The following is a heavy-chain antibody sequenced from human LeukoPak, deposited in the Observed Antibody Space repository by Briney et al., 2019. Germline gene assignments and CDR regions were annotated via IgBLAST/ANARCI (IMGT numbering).Heavy chain of an antibody. CDR1: GFTFSSYG. CDR2: IRYDGSNK. CDR3: ASSIDGSRHRRFDY. D-gene: IGHD5-24*01. J-gene: IGHJ4*02. Sequence: GGSLRLSCAASGFTFSSYGMHWVRQAPGKGLEWVAFIRYDGSNKYYADSVKGRFTISGDNAKNTLYLQMNSLRAEDTAVYYCASSIDGSRHRRFDYWGQGTLVTVSS. V-gene: IGHV3-30*02.